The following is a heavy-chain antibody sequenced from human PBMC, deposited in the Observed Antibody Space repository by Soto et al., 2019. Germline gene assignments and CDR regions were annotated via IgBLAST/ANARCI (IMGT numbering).Heavy chain of an antibody. CDR3: VRDRGYPDSFDV. V-gene: IGHV3-13*01. D-gene: IGHD3-10*01. Sequence: PGGSLRLSCAASGFTFSNYDMHWVRQVTGKGLEWVSGITTAGDTYYPGSVKGRFTIYRDNAENTLYLQMNSLKAEDTAVYYCVRDRGYPDSFDVWGRGTLVTVSS. CDR2: ITTAGDT. J-gene: IGHJ3*01. CDR1: GFTFSNYD.